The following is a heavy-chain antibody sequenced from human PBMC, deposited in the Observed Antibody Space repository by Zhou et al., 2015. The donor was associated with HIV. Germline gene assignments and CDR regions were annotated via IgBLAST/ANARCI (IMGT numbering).Heavy chain of an antibody. CDR2: ITPMFDIH. D-gene: IGHD1-26*01. CDR1: GGTFSGSD. J-gene: IGHJ4*02. Sequence: LMQSGTEVTKPGSSVKVSCKASGGTFSGSDLSWVRQAPGQGLEWMGGITPMFDIHNYAHKFRARLNITVDKSTSTAYMELSSLTSEDAAIYFCTRGRWEVPDAYWGQGTLVTVSP. V-gene: IGHV1-69*17. CDR3: TRGRWEVPDAY.